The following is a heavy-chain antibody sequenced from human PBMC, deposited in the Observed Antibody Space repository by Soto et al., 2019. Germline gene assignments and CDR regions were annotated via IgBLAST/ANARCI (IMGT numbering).Heavy chain of an antibody. CDR1: GLTFSSSW. CDR2: IKQDGREK. J-gene: IGHJ4*02. V-gene: IGHV3-7*01. D-gene: IGHD6-25*01. Sequence: EVHLVESGGGLVQPGGSLRLSCAASGLTFSSSWMSWARQAPGKGLEWVANIKQDGREKYYLDSVKGRFTISRDNAKNSLYLQMNSLRAEDTAVYYCARDLGYQTLDYWGQGTLVTVSS. CDR3: ARDLGYQTLDY.